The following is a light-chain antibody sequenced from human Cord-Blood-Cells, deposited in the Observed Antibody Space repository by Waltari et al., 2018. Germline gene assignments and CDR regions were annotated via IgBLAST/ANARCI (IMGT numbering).Light chain of an antibody. CDR3: QSYDSSHWV. CDR2: GNS. Sequence: QSVLTQPPSVSGAPGQRVTISCTGSSSNIGAGYDVHWYQQLPGTAPHLLIYGNSNPPSGVPDRFSGSKSGTSAALAITGLQAEDEAEYYCQSYDSSHWVFGGGTKLTVL. V-gene: IGLV1-40*01. J-gene: IGLJ3*02. CDR1: SSNIGAGYD.